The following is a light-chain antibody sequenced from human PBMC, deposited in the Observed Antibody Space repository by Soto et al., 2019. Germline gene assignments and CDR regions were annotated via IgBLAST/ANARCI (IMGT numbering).Light chain of an antibody. CDR3: QQYDNLPRT. Sequence: IELTQSPGTLSLSPGERATLSCRSSERLASNYLAWYQQKPGQATRLLVFGASSMATGITARFSGSGSGTEFTLTINSLQSEDFAVYYCQQYDNLPRTVGQGTKVEIK. CDR2: GAS. CDR1: ERLASNY. J-gene: IGKJ1*01. V-gene: IGKV3-15*01.